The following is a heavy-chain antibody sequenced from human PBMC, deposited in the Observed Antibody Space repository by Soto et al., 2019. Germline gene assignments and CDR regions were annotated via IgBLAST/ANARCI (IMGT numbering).Heavy chain of an antibody. D-gene: IGHD3-9*01. CDR3: ASFFGDILTGYQDAFDI. CDR1: GYTFTSYY. V-gene: IGHV1-3*01. CDR2: INAGNGNT. J-gene: IGHJ3*02. Sequence: ASVKVSCQASGYTFTSYYMHWVRQAPGQRLEWMGWINAGNGNTKYSQKFQGRVTITRDTSASTAYMELSSLRSEDTAVYYCASFFGDILTGYQDAFDIWGQGTMVTVSS.